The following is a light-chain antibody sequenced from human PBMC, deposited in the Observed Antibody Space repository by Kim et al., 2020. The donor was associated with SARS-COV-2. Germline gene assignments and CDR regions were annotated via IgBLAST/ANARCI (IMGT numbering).Light chain of an antibody. V-gene: IGLV3-1*01. CDR1: KVGDKY. Sequence: VSPGQTASITCSGDKVGDKYACLYQQKPGQSPVLVIYQDSKRPSGIPERFSGSNSGNTATLTIRGTQAMDEADYYCQAWDSSTFYVFGTGTKVTVL. CDR2: QDS. J-gene: IGLJ1*01. CDR3: QAWDSSTFYV.